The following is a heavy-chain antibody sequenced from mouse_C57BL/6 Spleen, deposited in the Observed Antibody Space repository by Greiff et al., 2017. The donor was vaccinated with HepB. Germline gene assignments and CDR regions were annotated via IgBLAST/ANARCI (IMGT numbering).Heavy chain of an antibody. CDR3: TRGNTAQATAAMDY. CDR1: GYTFTSYW. J-gene: IGHJ4*01. D-gene: IGHD3-2*02. CDR2: IYPGNSDT. V-gene: IGHV1-5*01. Sequence: EVQLQQSGTVLARPGASVKMSCKTSGYTFTSYWMHWVKQRPGQGLEWIGAIYPGNSDTSYNQKFKGKAKLTAVTSASTAYMELSSLTNEDSAVYYCTRGNTAQATAAMDYWGQGTSVTVSS.